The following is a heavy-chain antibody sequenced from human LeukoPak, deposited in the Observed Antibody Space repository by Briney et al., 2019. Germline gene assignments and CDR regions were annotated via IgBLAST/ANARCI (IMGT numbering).Heavy chain of an antibody. J-gene: IGHJ4*02. D-gene: IGHD3-10*01. Sequence: SVKVSCKASGGTFSNYAINWVRQAPGQGLEWMGRIIPILDIANYAQKFQGRVTITADKSTSTAYMELSSLKSEDTAVYYCARGVRFGELLSYLFDYWGQGTLVTVSS. CDR3: ARGVRFGELLSYLFDY. CDR2: IIPILDIA. V-gene: IGHV1-69*04. CDR1: GGTFSNYA.